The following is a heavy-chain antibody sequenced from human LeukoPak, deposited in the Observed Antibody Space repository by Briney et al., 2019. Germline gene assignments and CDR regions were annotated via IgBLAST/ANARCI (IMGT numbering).Heavy chain of an antibody. J-gene: IGHJ4*02. D-gene: IGHD3/OR15-3a*01. CDR2: IYHSGST. CDR1: GGSISSGDHY. Sequence: SETLSLTCTVSGGSISSGDHYWSWIRQPPGKGLEWIGYIYHSGSTYYNPSLKSRATISVDRSKNQFSLKLSSVTAADTAVYYCARTRPSLGPRNSFDYWGQGTLVTVSS. CDR3: ARTRPSLGPRNSFDY. V-gene: IGHV4-30-2*01.